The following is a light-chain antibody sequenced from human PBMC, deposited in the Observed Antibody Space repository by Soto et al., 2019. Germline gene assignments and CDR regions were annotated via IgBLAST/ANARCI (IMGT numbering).Light chain of an antibody. Sequence: EIVLTQSPATLSFSPAERATLACRASQSVSSYLAWYQQKPGQAPRLLIYDASNRATGIPARFSGSGSGTDFTLTISSLEPEDFAVYYCQQRSNWRGTFGQGTRLEIK. V-gene: IGKV3-11*01. J-gene: IGKJ5*01. CDR2: DAS. CDR3: QQRSNWRGT. CDR1: QSVSSY.